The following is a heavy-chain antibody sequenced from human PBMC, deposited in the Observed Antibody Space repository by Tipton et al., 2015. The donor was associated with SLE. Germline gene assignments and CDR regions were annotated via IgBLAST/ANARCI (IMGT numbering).Heavy chain of an antibody. CDR2: INHSGST. Sequence: TLSLTCAVYGGSFSGYYWSWIRQPPGKGLEWIGEINHSGSTNYNPSLKSRVTISVDTSKNQFSLKLSSVTAADTAVYYCASSGSSPSPTWFDPWGQGTLVTVSS. J-gene: IGHJ5*02. CDR1: GGSFSGYY. CDR3: ASSGSSPSPTWFDP. D-gene: IGHD6-6*01. V-gene: IGHV4-34*01.